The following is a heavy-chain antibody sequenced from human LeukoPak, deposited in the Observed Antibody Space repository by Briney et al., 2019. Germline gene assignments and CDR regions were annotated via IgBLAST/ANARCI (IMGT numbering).Heavy chain of an antibody. J-gene: IGHJ4*02. CDR3: AKAGYCITTSCPFDY. D-gene: IGHD2-2*01. V-gene: IGHV3-23*01. CDR2: ISGSGGST. CDR1: GFTFINYA. Sequence: GGSLRLSCAGSGFTFINYAMSWVRQAPGKGLEWVSTISGSGGSTHYADSVKGRFTISRDNFKNNLYVQMNSLRAEDTAVYYCAKAGYCITTSCPFDYWGQGTLVTVSS.